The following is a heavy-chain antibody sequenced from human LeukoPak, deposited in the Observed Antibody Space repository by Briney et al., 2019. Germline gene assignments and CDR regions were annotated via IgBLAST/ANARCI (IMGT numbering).Heavy chain of an antibody. Sequence: SETLSLTCTVSGYSISSGYYWGWIRQPPGKGLEWIGSIYHSGSTYYNPSLKSRVTISVDTSKNQFSLKLSSVTAADTAVYYCARVRGYCSSGSCGMDVWGQGTTVTVSS. CDR2: IYHSGST. CDR3: ARVRGYCSSGSCGMDV. D-gene: IGHD2-15*01. V-gene: IGHV4-38-2*02. CDR1: GYSISSGYY. J-gene: IGHJ6*02.